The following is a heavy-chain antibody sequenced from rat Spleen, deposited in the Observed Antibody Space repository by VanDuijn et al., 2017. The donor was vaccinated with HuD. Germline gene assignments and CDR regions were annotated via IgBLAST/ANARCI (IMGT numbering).Heavy chain of an antibody. Sequence: QVQLKESGPGLVQPSQTLSLTCTVSGFSLTSNGVSWVRQPPGKGLEWIAAISSSGSPYYNSALKFRLSISRATSKNQVFLKMNSLQTDDTGTYYCTRDRPNYGGYSELWFAYWGQGTLVTVSS. CDR2: ISSSGSP. V-gene: IGHV2S8*01. CDR3: TRDRPNYGGYSELWFAY. D-gene: IGHD1-11*01. CDR1: GFSLTSNG. J-gene: IGHJ3*01.